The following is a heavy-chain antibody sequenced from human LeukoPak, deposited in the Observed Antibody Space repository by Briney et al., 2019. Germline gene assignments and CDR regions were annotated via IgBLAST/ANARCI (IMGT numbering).Heavy chain of an antibody. CDR2: IYYSGST. CDR3: ARADYYDSSGDLGPFDY. Sequence: KTSETLSLTCTVSGGSISSYYWSWIRQPPGKGLEWIGYIYYSGSTNYNPSLKGRVTISVDTPKNQFSLKLSSVTAADTAVYYCARADYYDSSGDLGPFDYWGQGTLVTVSS. CDR1: GGSISSYY. J-gene: IGHJ4*02. V-gene: IGHV4-59*01. D-gene: IGHD3-22*01.